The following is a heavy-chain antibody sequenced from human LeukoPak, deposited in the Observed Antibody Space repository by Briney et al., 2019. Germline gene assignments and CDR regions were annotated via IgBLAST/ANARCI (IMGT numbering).Heavy chain of an antibody. CDR2: IIPIFGTA. Sequence: SVRVSCKASGGTFSSYAISWVRQAPGQGLEWMGGIIPIFGTANYAQKFQGRVTITADESTSTAYMELSSLRSEDTAVYYCARDDGYSSSWYYLDYWGQGTLVTVSS. CDR3: ARDDGYSSSWYYLDY. V-gene: IGHV1-69*13. J-gene: IGHJ4*02. D-gene: IGHD6-13*01. CDR1: GGTFSSYA.